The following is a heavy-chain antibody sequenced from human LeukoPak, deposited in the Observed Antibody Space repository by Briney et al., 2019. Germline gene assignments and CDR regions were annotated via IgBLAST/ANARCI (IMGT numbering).Heavy chain of an antibody. J-gene: IGHJ6*02. Sequence: SETLSLTCTVSGGTISHYYWSWIRQPPGKGLEWIGYISYSGSTNYNPSLKSRVTISVDMSTNQFSLKLSSVTAADTAVYYCARRTDYYYGMDVWGQGTTVTVSS. CDR2: ISYSGST. CDR1: GGTISHYY. V-gene: IGHV4-59*08. CDR3: ARRTDYYYGMDV.